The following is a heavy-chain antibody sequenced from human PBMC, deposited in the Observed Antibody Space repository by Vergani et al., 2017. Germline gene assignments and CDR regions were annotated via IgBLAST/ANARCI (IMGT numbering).Heavy chain of an antibody. J-gene: IGHJ6*02. CDR1: GGSISSSNW. CDR2: IYHSGST. Sequence: QVQLQESGPGLVKPSGTLSLTCAVSGGSISSSNWWSWVRQPPGKGLEWIGEIYHSGSTNYNPSLKSRVTISVDTSKNQFSLKLSSVTAADTAVYYCARHFNPRCDWNDADLPSYGMDVWGQGTTVTVSS. CDR3: ARHFNPRCDWNDADLPSYGMDV. D-gene: IGHD1-1*01. V-gene: IGHV4-4*02.